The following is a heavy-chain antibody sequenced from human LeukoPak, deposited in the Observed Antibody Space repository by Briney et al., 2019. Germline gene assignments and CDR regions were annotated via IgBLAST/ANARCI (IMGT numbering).Heavy chain of an antibody. D-gene: IGHD2-2*01. CDR3: ARVDVVVVPAPTGY. CDR2: ISAYNGNT. Sequence: ASVKVSCKASGYTFTNYGISWVRQAPGQGLEWMGWISAYNGNTNYAQKLQGRVTMTTDTSTSTAYMELRSLRSDDTAVFYCARVDVVVVPAPTGYWGQGTLVTVSS. CDR1: GYTFTNYG. V-gene: IGHV1-18*01. J-gene: IGHJ4*02.